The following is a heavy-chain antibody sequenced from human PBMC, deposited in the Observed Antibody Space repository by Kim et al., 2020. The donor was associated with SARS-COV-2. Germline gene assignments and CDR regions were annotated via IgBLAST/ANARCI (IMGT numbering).Heavy chain of an antibody. CDR3: TKPRPDYASNWY. V-gene: IGHV3-23*01. CDR1: GFTFNNYA. Sequence: GGSLRLSCVASGFTFNNYAMDWVRQPPGRGLEWVSGISESDKTSYADSVKGRSIVFRDNSKDTLYHHMNSLRADDAAVYYCTKPRPDYASNWY. CDR2: ISESDKT. J-gene: IGHJ2*01. D-gene: IGHD2-2*01.